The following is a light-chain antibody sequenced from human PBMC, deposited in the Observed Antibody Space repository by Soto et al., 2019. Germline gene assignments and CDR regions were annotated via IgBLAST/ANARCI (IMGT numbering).Light chain of an antibody. V-gene: IGLV2-8*01. J-gene: IGLJ3*02. CDR3: SSYAGSNNLL. Sequence: QSALTQPPSASGSPGQSVTISCTGTSSDVGGYNYVSWYQQHPGKAPQLVIYEVTERPSGVPDRFSGSKSGNTASLTVSGLQSDDEADYYCSSYAGSNNLLFGGGTKVTVL. CDR1: SSDVGGYNY. CDR2: EVT.